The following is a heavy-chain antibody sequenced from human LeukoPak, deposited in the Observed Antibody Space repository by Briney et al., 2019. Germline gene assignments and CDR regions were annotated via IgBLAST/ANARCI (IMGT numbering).Heavy chain of an antibody. CDR1: GFSFSSCA. V-gene: IGHV3-23*01. Sequence: PGGSLRLSCAASGFSFSSCAMSWVRQAPGKGLEWVSAISGSGGSTYYADSVKGRFTISRDNSKNTLYLQMNSLRAEDTAVYYCAKDLGVVITYYFDYWGQGTLVTVSS. J-gene: IGHJ4*02. CDR3: AKDLGVVITYYFDY. D-gene: IGHD3-3*01. CDR2: ISGSGGST.